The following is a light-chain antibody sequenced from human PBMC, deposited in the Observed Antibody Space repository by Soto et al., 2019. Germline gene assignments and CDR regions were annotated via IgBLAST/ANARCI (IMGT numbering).Light chain of an antibody. Sequence: EIVFTQSPVTLSLSPGERATLSCRASQSVGSYLAWYQQKPGQAPRLLIYDASNRETGIPARFSGSGAGTDFTLTISSLEPEDFAVDYCQQYGSSTITFGQGTRLEIK. CDR2: DAS. J-gene: IGKJ5*01. CDR3: QQYGSSTIT. V-gene: IGKV3-11*01. CDR1: QSVGSY.